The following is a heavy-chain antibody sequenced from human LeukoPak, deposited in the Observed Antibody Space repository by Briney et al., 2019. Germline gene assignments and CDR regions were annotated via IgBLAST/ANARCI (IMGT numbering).Heavy chain of an antibody. D-gene: IGHD2-15*01. CDR2: IYYSGST. CDR1: GGSISSSSYY. V-gene: IGHV4-39*07. J-gene: IGHJ6*03. CDR3: ARVLGGYYYYYYYMDV. Sequence: PSETLSLTCTVSGGSISSSSYYWGWIRQPPGKGLEWIGSIYYSGSTYYNPSLKSRVTISVDTSKNQFSLKPSSVTAADTAVYYCARVLGGYYYYYYYMDVWGKGTTVTVSS.